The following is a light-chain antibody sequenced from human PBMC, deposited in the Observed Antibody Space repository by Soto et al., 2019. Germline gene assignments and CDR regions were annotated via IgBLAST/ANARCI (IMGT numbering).Light chain of an antibody. V-gene: IGKV3-20*01. CDR3: LHYGGSPPVT. Sequence: DIVLTQSPGTLSLSPGERATLSCRASQSVSSSYLAWYQQKHGLAPRLLLYGASSRATGIPDRFSGSGSGVDFPLTIIRMEREDFAVYDCLHYGGSPPVTFVEGTKLEIK. J-gene: IGKJ2*01. CDR1: QSVSSSY. CDR2: GAS.